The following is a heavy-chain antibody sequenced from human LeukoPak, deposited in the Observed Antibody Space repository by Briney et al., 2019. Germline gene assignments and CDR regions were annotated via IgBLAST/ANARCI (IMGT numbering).Heavy chain of an antibody. CDR3: ATGGIVVVPTAPWAGFDY. J-gene: IGHJ4*02. CDR1: GFTFSSHA. CDR2: IKSKTNGGTT. D-gene: IGHD2-2*01. Sequence: GGSLRLSCAASGFTFSSHAMNWVRQAPGKGLEWVGRIKSKTNGGTTEYAAPVKGRFTISRDDSKNTLYLQMNSLKTEDTAVYYCATGGIVVVPTAPWAGFDYWGQGTLVTVSS. V-gene: IGHV3-15*01.